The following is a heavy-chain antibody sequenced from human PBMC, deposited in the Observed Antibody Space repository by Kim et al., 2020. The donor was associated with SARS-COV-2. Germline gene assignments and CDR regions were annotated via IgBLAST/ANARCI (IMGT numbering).Heavy chain of an antibody. CDR2: IYPSDSDV. CDR1: GYSFTNYW. Sequence: GESLKISCKGSGYSFTNYWIGWVRQMPGKGLEWMGIIYPSDSDVRYSPSFPGQVTISADKSISTAYLQWNSVKASDTAIYYCAGHQGCAGGRCYSSYLDLWGRGTLVTVSS. V-gene: IGHV5-51*01. J-gene: IGHJ2*01. D-gene: IGHD2-15*01. CDR3: AGHQGCAGGRCYSSYLDL.